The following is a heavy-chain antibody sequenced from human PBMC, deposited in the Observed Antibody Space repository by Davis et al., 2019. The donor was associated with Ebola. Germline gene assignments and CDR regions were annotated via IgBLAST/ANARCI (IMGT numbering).Heavy chain of an antibody. J-gene: IGHJ6*02. CDR2: IIPIFGTA. Sequence: SVKVSCKASGGTFSSYAISWVRQAPGQGLEWMGGIIPIFGTANYAQKFQGRVTITADESTSTAYMELSSLRSEDTAVYYCATSFYSSSFNYYYYGMDVWGQGTTVTVSS. CDR3: ATSFYSSSFNYYYYGMDV. V-gene: IGHV1-69*13. CDR1: GGTFSSYA. D-gene: IGHD6-13*01.